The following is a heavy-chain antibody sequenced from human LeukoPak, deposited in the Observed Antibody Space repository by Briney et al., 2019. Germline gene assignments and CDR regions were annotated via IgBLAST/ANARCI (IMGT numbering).Heavy chain of an antibody. V-gene: IGHV4-34*01. CDR2: ISHSAIT. CDR3: ARHDGRVGAGDY. J-gene: IGHJ4*02. CDR1: GESFTGYY. D-gene: IGHD1-26*01. Sequence: SETLSLTCALYGESFTGYYGSWIRQSPEKGLEWIGEISHSAITQYNAALRSRVTISLDNSKNQISLRLTAVTAADTALYYCARHDGRVGAGDYWGQGTLVTVSS.